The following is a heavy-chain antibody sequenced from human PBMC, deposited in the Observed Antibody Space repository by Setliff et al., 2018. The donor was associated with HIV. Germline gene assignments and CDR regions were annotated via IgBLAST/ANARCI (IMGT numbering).Heavy chain of an antibody. V-gene: IGHV4-39*01. J-gene: IGHJ5*02. D-gene: IGHD5-12*01. CDR3: ARLGRPYSGQGWFDP. Sequence: SETLSLTCSVSGDSIFTSTYYWGWIRQPPGKRLEWIGSIYYSGNTSYNPSLKSRVTISVDTSKNQFFLNLSSVTATDSAVYYCARLGRPYSGQGWFDPWGQGTLVTVSS. CDR2: IYYSGNT. CDR1: GDSIFTSTYY.